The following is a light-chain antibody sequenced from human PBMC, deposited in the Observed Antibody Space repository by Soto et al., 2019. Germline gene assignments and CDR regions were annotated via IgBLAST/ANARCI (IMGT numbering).Light chain of an antibody. CDR3: QQYNNWPRA. J-gene: IGKJ1*01. V-gene: IGKV3-15*01. CDR1: QSVSSN. CDR2: GAS. Sequence: EIVMTQSPATLSVSPGERATLSCRASQSVSSNLAWYQQKPGQAPRLLIYGASTRATGIPARFSGSGSVTEFTLTISSLQSEDFAVYYCQQYNNWPRAFXQGTKV.